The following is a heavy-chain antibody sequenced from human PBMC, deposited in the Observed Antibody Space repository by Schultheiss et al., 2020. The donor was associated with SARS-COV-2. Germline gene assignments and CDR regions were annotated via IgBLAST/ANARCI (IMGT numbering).Heavy chain of an antibody. V-gene: IGHV3-74*01. J-gene: IGHJ4*02. CDR2: INSDGSAS. Sequence: GGSLRLSCAASGFTFSSYDMHWVRQIPGKGLVWVSRINSDGSASSYADSVQGRFTVSRDNSKNTLYLQMNSLRAEDTAVYYCATDQVSIGTSPTFDYWGQGTLVTVSS. D-gene: IGHD1-26*01. CDR3: ATDQVSIGTSPTFDY. CDR1: GFTFSSYD.